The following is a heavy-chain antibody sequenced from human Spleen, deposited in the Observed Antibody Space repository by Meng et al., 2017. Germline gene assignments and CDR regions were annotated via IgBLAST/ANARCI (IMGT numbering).Heavy chain of an antibody. CDR1: GYTFTDYY. V-gene: IGHV1-2*02. J-gene: IGHJ4*02. CDR2: INPNSGGT. D-gene: IGHD2-15*01. CDR3: ARDKYCSGGSCYSLYFDY. Sequence: ASVKVSCKASGYTFTDYYMHWVRQAPGQGLEWMGWINPNSGGTNSAQKFRGRVTMTGDTSISTAYMELSRLIFDDTAVYYCARDKYCSGGSCYSLYFDYWGQGTLVNVDS.